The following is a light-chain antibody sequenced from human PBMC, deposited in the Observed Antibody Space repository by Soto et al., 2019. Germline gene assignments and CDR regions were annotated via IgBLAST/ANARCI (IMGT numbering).Light chain of an antibody. CDR3: CSHAGSSVV. CDR1: SGDVGRYSF. V-gene: IGLV2-11*01. J-gene: IGLJ1*01. Sequence: QSVLTQPRSVSGSPGQSVTISCTGTSGDVGRYSFVSWYQQHPGKAPKLILYDIYKRPSGGPDRFSGSKSGNTASLTISGLQAEDETDYYCCSHAGSSVVFGTGTKVTVL. CDR2: DIY.